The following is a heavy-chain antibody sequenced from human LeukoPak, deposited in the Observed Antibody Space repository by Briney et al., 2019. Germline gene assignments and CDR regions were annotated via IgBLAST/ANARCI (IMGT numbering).Heavy chain of an antibody. J-gene: IGHJ5*02. Sequence: RQPXXXXXXWXXXXNXSXXXXSTPPLNSRVTISVDTSKNQFSLKLSSVTAADTAVYYCARVVSFGYDYVWGGYRFHQVWFDPWGQGTLVTVSS. V-gene: IGHV4-34*01. CDR3: ARVVSFGYDYVWGGYRFHQVWFDP. D-gene: IGHD3-16*02. CDR2: XNXSXXX.